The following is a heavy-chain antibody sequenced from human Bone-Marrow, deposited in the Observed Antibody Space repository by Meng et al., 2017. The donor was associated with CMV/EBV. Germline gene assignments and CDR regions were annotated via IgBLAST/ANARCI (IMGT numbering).Heavy chain of an antibody. D-gene: IGHD5-12*01. CDR2: IGTAGET. CDR1: GIIFCSYD. Sequence: GSLRLSRAASGIIFCSYDIHWVHQATGKGLEWVSAIGTAGETYYPGPVKGRLTISRENAKNSLYLQMNRLRAGDRAVYYCARGLPGGIVATIYYYGRDVWGPGTTVTVAS. J-gene: IGHJ6*02. CDR3: ARGLPGGIVATIYYYGRDV. V-gene: IGHV3-13*01.